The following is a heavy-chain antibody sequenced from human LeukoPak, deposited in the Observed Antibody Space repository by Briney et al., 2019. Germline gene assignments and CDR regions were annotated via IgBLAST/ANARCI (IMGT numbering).Heavy chain of an antibody. CDR2: IDWDDDK. CDR3: AHRLGRYGRNEFDY. CDR1: GFSLSTSGMC. D-gene: IGHD1-14*01. V-gene: IGHV2-70*12. Sequence: SGPTLVKPTQTLTLTCTFSGFSLSTSGMCVSWIRQPPGKALEWLARIDWDDDKYYSTSLKTRLTISKDTSKNQVVLTMTNMDPVDTATYYCAHRLGRYGRNEFDYWGQGTLVTVSS. J-gene: IGHJ4*02.